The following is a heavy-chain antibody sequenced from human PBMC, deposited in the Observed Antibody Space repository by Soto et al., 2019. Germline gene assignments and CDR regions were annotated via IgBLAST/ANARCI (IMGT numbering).Heavy chain of an antibody. CDR3: AKSRRTGTTDYFDY. Sequence: QVQLVESGGGVVQPGRSLRLSCAASGFTFSSYGMHWVRQAPGKGLEWVAVISYDGSNKYYADSVKGRFTISRDNSKNTLYLQMNSLRAEDTAVYYCAKSRRTGTTDYFDYWGQGTLVTVSS. J-gene: IGHJ4*02. CDR1: GFTFSSYG. CDR2: ISYDGSNK. V-gene: IGHV3-30*18. D-gene: IGHD4-17*01.